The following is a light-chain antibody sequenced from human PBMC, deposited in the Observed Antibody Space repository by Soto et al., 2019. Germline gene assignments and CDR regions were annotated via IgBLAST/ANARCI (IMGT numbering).Light chain of an antibody. CDR3: QQYNSYSPPT. CDR2: GVS. J-gene: IGKJ1*01. Sequence: DIQMTQSPFTLSASVGDRVTITCRASQRISRWLVCYQQNPGKAPSLLIYGVSSLQSGVPSRFSGSGSGTEYTLTISSLQPDDFATYYCQQYNSYSPPTFGQGTKVEIK. CDR1: QRISRW. V-gene: IGKV1-5*01.